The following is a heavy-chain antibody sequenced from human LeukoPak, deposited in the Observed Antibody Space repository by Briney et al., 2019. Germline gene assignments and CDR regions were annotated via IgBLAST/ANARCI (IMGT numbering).Heavy chain of an antibody. CDR1: DGSITGYY. CDR3: ARSSPRRVRGILSPRDMDV. J-gene: IGHJ6*02. V-gene: IGHV4-59*01. Sequence: SETLSLTCSVSDGSITGYYCTWIRQPPGGGLEWIANGYYTGSSNYNSSPQTRLTISVDTSKDQFSLKLSTVTAADTATYYCARSSPRRVRGILSPRDMDVWGQGTTVTVSS. D-gene: IGHD3-10*01. CDR2: GYYTGSS.